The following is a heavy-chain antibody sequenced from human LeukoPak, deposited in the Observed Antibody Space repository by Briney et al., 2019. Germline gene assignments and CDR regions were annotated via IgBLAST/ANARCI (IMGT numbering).Heavy chain of an antibody. J-gene: IGHJ3*02. V-gene: IGHV4-59*01. Sequence: PSETLSLTCTVSGGSISTYYWSCIRQPPGKGLEYIGYLYYSGSTNYNPSLKSRVTMSLDTSKNQFSLKLSSVTAADTAVYYCAREEVPHGFDIWGQGTMVTVSS. CDR2: LYYSGST. CDR1: GGSISTYY. CDR3: AREEVPHGFDI.